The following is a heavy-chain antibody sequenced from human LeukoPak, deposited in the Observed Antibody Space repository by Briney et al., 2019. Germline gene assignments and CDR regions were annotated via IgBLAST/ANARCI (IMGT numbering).Heavy chain of an antibody. V-gene: IGHV4-4*07. J-gene: IGHJ3*01. CDR3: ARATAWIDAFDF. CDR1: GGSFSIYY. CDR2: IYTSGST. D-gene: IGHD5-12*01. Sequence: SETLSLTCTVSGGSFSIYYWTWIRQPAGKGLEWIGRIYTSGSTNYNPSLKSRVTMSVDTSKNQVSLKLSSVTAADTAIYYCARATAWIDAFDFWGQGTMVTVSS.